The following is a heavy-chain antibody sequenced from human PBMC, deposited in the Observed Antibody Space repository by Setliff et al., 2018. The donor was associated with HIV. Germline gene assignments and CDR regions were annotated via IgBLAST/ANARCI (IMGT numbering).Heavy chain of an antibody. D-gene: IGHD3-3*01. J-gene: IGHJ6*03. CDR1: GGSISSSNYY. CDR3: ARAYYDFWSGKKRDDYYYYYMDV. CDR2: IYYSGSA. Sequence: PSETLSLTCSVSGGSISSSNYYWGWIRQPPGKGLEWIGNIYYSGSAYYSPSLKSRVTMSVDTSKNQFSLKLSSVTAADTSVYYCARAYYDFWSGKKRDDYYYYYMDVWGKGTTVTVSS. V-gene: IGHV4-39*01.